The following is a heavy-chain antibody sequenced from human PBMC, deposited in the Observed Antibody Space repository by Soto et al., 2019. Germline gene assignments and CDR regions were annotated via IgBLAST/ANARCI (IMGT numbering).Heavy chain of an antibody. CDR3: ARIVVVPAAITFRPYYYYCMDV. CDR1: GGSFSGYY. CDR2: INHSGST. D-gene: IGHD2-2*01. Sequence: QVQLQQWGAGLLKPSETLSLTCAVYGGSFSGYYWSWIRQPPGKGLEWIGEINHSGSTNYNPSLTRRVTISVATSKNQFSLKLSSVPAADTAVYYCARIVVVPAAITFRPYYYYCMDVWGQGTTVTVSS. J-gene: IGHJ6*02. V-gene: IGHV4-34*01.